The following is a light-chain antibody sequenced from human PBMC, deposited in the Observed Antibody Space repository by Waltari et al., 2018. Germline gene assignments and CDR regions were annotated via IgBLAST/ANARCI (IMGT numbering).Light chain of an antibody. J-gene: IGKJ4*02. Sequence: EIVLTQSPGTLSLSPGEGATLSCRARQSVGRSLVWYQQKPGQAPRLVISGASSRATGIPDRFSGSGSGADFSLTISRLEPEDFAVYYCQHYVRLPVTFGRGTKVEIK. CDR1: QSVGRS. V-gene: IGKV3-20*01. CDR2: GAS. CDR3: QHYVRLPVT.